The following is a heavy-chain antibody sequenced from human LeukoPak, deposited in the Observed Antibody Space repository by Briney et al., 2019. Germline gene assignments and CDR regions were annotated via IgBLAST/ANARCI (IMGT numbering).Heavy chain of an antibody. Sequence: GGSLRLSCAASGFTLSSYNMNWVRQAPGKGLEWVSSITSSSYIYYADSVKGRFTISRDNAKNSLYLQMNSLRAEDTAVYYCARERDGYNYRDYWGQGTLVTVSS. J-gene: IGHJ4*02. CDR2: ITSSSYI. V-gene: IGHV3-21*01. D-gene: IGHD5-24*01. CDR1: GFTLSSYN. CDR3: ARERDGYNYRDY.